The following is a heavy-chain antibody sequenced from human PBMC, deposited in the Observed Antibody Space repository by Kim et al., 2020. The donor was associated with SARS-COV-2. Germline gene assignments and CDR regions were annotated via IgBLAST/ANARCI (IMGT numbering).Heavy chain of an antibody. CDR2: INAGNGNT. J-gene: IGHJ5*02. V-gene: IGHV1-3*01. CDR1: GYTFTSYA. D-gene: IGHD3-16*01. Sequence: ASVKVSCKASGYTFTSYAMHWVRQAPGQRLEWMGWINAGNGNTKYSQKFQGRVTITRDTSASTAYMELSSLRSEDTAVYYCARKGVLWGNWFDPWGQGTLVTVSS. CDR3: ARKGVLWGNWFDP.